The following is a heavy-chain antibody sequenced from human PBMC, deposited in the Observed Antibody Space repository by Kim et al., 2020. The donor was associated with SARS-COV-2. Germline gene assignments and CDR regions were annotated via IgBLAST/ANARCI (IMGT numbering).Heavy chain of an antibody. Sequence: GGSLRLSCAASGFTFSSYAMSWVRQAPGKGLEWVSAISGSGGSTYYADSVKGRFTISRDNSKNTLYLQMNSLRAEDTAVYYCAKINRITMIVVVDYYFDYWGQGTLVTVSS. J-gene: IGHJ4*02. V-gene: IGHV3-23*01. CDR1: GFTFSSYA. CDR3: AKINRITMIVVVDYYFDY. D-gene: IGHD3-22*01. CDR2: ISGSGGST.